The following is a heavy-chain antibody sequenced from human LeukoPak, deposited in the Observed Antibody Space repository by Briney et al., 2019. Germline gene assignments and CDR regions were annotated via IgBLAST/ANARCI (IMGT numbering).Heavy chain of an antibody. CDR3: ARGGNPLLWLGELYCWFDP. D-gene: IGHD3-10*01. J-gene: IGHJ5*02. Sequence: ASVKVSCKASGYTFTSYDINWVRQATGQGLEWMGWMNPNSGNTGYAQKFQGRVTMTRNTSISTAYMELSSLRSEDTAVYYCARGGNPLLWLGELYCWFDPWGQGTLVTVSS. CDR1: GYTFTSYD. V-gene: IGHV1-8*01. CDR2: MNPNSGNT.